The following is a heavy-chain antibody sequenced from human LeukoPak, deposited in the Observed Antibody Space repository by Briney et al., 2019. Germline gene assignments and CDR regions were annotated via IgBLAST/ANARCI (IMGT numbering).Heavy chain of an antibody. Sequence: SETLSLTCTVSGGSISSSSYYWGWIRQPPGKGLEWIGSIYYSGSTYYNPSLKSRVTISVDTSKNQFSLELSSVTAADTAVYYCARDEGIAAARPFDYWGQGTLVTVSS. CDR2: IYYSGST. D-gene: IGHD6-13*01. CDR3: ARDEGIAAARPFDY. CDR1: GGSISSSSYY. J-gene: IGHJ4*02. V-gene: IGHV4-39*07.